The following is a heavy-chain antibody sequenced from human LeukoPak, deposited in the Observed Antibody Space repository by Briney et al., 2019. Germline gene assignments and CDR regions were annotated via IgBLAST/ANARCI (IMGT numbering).Heavy chain of an antibody. CDR2: INPSGGST. CDR1: GYTFTSYY. D-gene: IGHD6-19*01. V-gene: IGHV1-46*01. CDR3: AYRIAVAGTQFDY. J-gene: IGHJ4*02. Sequence: ASVKVSFKASGYTFTSYYMHWVRRAPGQGLEWMGIINPSGGSTSYAQKFQGRVTMTRDTSTSTVYMELSSLRSEDTAVYYCAYRIAVAGTQFDYWGQGTLVTVSS.